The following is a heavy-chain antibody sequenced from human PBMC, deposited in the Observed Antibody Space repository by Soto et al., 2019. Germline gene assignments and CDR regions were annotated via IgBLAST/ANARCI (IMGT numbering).Heavy chain of an antibody. CDR3: AKGSDDFWSGRRHYYYYGMDV. J-gene: IGHJ6*02. D-gene: IGHD3-3*01. Sequence: QVQLVESGGGVVQPGRSLRLSCAASGFTFSSYGMHWVRQAPGKGLEWVAVISYDGSNKYYADSVKGRFTISRDNSKNTLYLQMNSLRAEDTAVYYCAKGSDDFWSGRRHYYYYGMDVWGPGTTVTVSS. V-gene: IGHV3-30*18. CDR1: GFTFSSYG. CDR2: ISYDGSNK.